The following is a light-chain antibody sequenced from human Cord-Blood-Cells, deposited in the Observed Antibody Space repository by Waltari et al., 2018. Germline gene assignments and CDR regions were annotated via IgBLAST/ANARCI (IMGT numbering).Light chain of an antibody. J-gene: IGKJ4*01. CDR3: QQYGSSPPLT. Sequence: EIVLTQSPGTLSFXXXXXXXXXXRASQSVSSSYLAWYQQKPGQAPRLLIYGASSRATGIPDRFSGSGSGTDFTLTISRLEPEDFAVYYCQQYGSSPPLTFGGGTKVEIK. CDR2: GAS. V-gene: IGKV3-20*01. CDR1: QSVSSSY.